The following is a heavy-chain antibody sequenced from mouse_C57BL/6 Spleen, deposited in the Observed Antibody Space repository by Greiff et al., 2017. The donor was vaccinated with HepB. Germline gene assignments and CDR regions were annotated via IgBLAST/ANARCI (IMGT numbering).Heavy chain of an antibody. J-gene: IGHJ3*01. CDR2: IDPENGDT. CDR3: TTTTPYGSRPRCAY. V-gene: IGHV14-4*01. D-gene: IGHD1-1*01. CDR1: GFNIKDDY. Sequence: EVQLQQSGAELVRPGASVKLSCTASGFNIKDDYMHWVKQRPEQGLEWIGWIDPENGDTEYASKFQGKATITADTSSNTAYLQLSSLTSEDTAVYYCTTTTPYGSRPRCAYWGQGTLVTVSA.